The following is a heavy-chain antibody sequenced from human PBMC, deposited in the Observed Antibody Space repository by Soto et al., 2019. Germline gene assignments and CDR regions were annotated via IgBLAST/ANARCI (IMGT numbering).Heavy chain of an antibody. V-gene: IGHV4-39*01. D-gene: IGHD3-3*01. CDR1: GGSISSSSYY. J-gene: IGHJ5*02. CDR2: IYYSGST. CDR3: ARQERYDFWSGYYTTSFSP. Sequence: SETLSLTCTVSGGSISSSSYYWGWIRQPPGKGLEWIGSIYYSGSTYYNPSLKSRVTISVDTSKNQFSLKLSSVTAADTAVYYCARQERYDFWSGYYTTSFSPWGQGTLVTVSS.